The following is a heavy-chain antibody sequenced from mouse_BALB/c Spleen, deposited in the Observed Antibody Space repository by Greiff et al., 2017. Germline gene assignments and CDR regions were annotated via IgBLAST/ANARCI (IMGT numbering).Heavy chain of an antibody. CDR1: GYNFTSYW. J-gene: IGHJ2*01. Sequence: VQLQQPGAELVKPGTSVKLSCKASGYNFTSYWINWVKLRPGQGLEWIGDIYPGSGSTNYNEKFKSKATLTVDTSSSTAYMQLSSLASEDSALYYCASFDYWGQGTTLTVSS. V-gene: IGHV1-55*01. CDR2: IYPGSGST. CDR3: ASFDY.